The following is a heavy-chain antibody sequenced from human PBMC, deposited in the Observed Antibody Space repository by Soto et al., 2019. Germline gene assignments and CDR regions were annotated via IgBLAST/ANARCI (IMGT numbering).Heavy chain of an antibody. CDR3: AKDRGVLWFGELYYFDY. CDR1: GFTFSSYA. CDR2: ISGSGGST. J-gene: IGHJ4*02. Sequence: EVQLLESGGGLVQPGGSLRLSCAASGFTFSSYAMSWVRHAPGKGLEWVSAISGSGGSTYYADSVKGRFTISRDNSKNTLYLQMNSLRAEDTAVYYCAKDRGVLWFGELYYFDYWGQGTLVTVSS. V-gene: IGHV3-23*01. D-gene: IGHD3-10*01.